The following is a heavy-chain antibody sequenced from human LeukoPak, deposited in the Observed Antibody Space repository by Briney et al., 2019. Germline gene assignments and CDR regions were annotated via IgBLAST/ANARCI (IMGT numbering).Heavy chain of an antibody. CDR1: GFTFSSYA. V-gene: IGHV3-23*01. Sequence: GRSLRLSCAASGFTFSSYAMNWVRQAPGKGLEWVSAITGDGGSTYYADSVKGRFTISRDNSRNTLYLQMNSLRAEDTAVYYCAKASSGYYYFDYWGQGTLVTVPS. CDR3: AKASSGYYYFDY. CDR2: ITGDGGST. D-gene: IGHD3-22*01. J-gene: IGHJ4*02.